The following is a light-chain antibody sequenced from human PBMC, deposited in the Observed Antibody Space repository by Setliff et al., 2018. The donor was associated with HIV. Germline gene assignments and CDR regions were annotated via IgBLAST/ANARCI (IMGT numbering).Light chain of an antibody. CDR3: SSYTSSTTVV. V-gene: IGLV2-14*03. CDR1: SSDVGGYKS. J-gene: IGLJ2*01. Sequence: QSVLTQPASVSGSPGQSITISCTGTSSDVGGYKSVSWYQQHPGKAPKLMIFDVSNRPSGVSNRFSGSKSGNTASLTISGPQAEDEANYYCSSYTSSTTVVFGGGTKVTVL. CDR2: DVS.